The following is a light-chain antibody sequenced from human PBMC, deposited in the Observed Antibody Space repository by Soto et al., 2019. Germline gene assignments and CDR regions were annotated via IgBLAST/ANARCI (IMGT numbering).Light chain of an antibody. Sequence: QSALTQPASVSGSPGQSITISCTGTSSDVGGYDFVSWYQQHPGQAPKLMIYEVTNRPSGVSNRFSGSKSANTASLIISGLQAEDEADYYCSSYTSSSTLLYVFGTGTKVTV. CDR3: SSYTSSSTLLYV. CDR2: EVT. CDR1: SSDVGGYDF. V-gene: IGLV2-14*01. J-gene: IGLJ1*01.